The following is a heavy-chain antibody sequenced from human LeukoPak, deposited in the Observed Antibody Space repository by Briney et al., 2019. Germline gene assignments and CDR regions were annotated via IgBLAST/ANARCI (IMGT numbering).Heavy chain of an antibody. CDR2: IYSGGST. CDR3: ARGRLLVGWVY. CDR1: GFTVSSTY. Sequence: GGSLRLSCAASGFTVSSTYMNWVRQAPGKGLEWVSIIYSGGSTYYADSVKGRFTISRDNSKNTMYLQMNSLQAEDTAVYYCARGRLLVGWVYWGQGTLVTVSS. J-gene: IGHJ4*02. D-gene: IGHD3-22*01. V-gene: IGHV3-53*01.